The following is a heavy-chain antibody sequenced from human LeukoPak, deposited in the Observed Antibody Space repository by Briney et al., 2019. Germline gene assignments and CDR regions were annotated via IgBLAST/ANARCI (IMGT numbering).Heavy chain of an antibody. J-gene: IGHJ4*02. CDR3: ARQYSGNYHRSFDY. CDR1: GYSFANYW. D-gene: IGHD3-10*01. V-gene: IGHV5-51*01. Sequence: GESLKISCKGSGYSFANYWIGWVRQMPGKGLEWMGVIYPGDSDTRYSPSFQGQVTISADKSISTAYLQWSSLKASDTATYYCARQYSGNYHRSFDYWGQGTLVTVSS. CDR2: IYPGDSDT.